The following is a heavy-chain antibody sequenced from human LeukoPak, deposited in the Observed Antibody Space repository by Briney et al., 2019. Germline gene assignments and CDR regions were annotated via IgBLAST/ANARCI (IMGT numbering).Heavy chain of an antibody. J-gene: IGHJ4*02. Sequence: SVKVSCKASGGTFSSYAISWVRQAPGQGLEWMGRIIPILGIANYAQKFQGRVTITADKSTSTAYMELSSLRSEDTAVYYCARVSGNWGYFDFWGQGTLVTVSS. V-gene: IGHV1-69*04. CDR3: ARVSGNWGYFDF. CDR2: IIPILGIA. CDR1: GGTFSSYA. D-gene: IGHD7-27*01.